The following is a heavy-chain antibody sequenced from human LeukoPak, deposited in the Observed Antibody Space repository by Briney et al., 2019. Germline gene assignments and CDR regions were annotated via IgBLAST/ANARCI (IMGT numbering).Heavy chain of an antibody. D-gene: IGHD3-22*01. CDR3: ARAWRPYYYDSSGYYYA. CDR1: GFTFSTYS. CDR2: ISSSSSYI. J-gene: IGHJ4*02. V-gene: IGHV3-21*01. Sequence: GGSLRLSCAASGFTFSTYSMNWVRQAPGKGLEWVSSISSSSSYIYYADSVKGRFTISRDNAKNSLYLQMNSLRAEDTAVYYCARAWRPYYYDSSGYYYAWGQGTLVTVSS.